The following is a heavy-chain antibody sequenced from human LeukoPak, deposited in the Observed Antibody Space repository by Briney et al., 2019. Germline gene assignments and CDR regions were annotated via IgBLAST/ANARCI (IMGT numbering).Heavy chain of an antibody. J-gene: IGHJ4*02. Sequence: ASVKVSCKASGYTFTSYGISWVRQAPGQRLEWMGIINPSGGSTSYAQKFQGRVTMTRDTSTSTVYMELSSLRSEDTAVYYCARGASVVTPIDCWGQGTLVTVSS. D-gene: IGHD4-23*01. V-gene: IGHV1-46*01. CDR3: ARGASVVTPIDC. CDR2: INPSGGST. CDR1: GYTFTSYG.